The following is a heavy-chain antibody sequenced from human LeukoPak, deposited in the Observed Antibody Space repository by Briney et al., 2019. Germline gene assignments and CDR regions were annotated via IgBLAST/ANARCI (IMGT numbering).Heavy chain of an antibody. CDR2: INHSGST. Sequence: SETLSLTCAVYGGSFSGYYWSWIRQPPGKGLEWIGEINHSGSTNYNPSLKSRVTISVDTSKNQFSLKLSSVTAADTAVYYCARDRSIWFGELLGPFDYWGQGTLVTVSS. CDR1: GGSFSGYY. CDR3: ARDRSIWFGELLGPFDY. V-gene: IGHV4-34*01. J-gene: IGHJ4*02. D-gene: IGHD3-10*01.